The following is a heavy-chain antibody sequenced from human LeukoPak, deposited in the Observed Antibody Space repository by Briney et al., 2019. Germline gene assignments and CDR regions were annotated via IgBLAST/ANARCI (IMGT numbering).Heavy chain of an antibody. CDR2: IIPIFGTA. CDR3: ARDNSVRDEAWWFNP. D-gene: IGHD5-24*01. CDR1: GGTFSSYA. J-gene: IGHJ5*02. Sequence: ASVKVSCKASGGTFSSYAISWVRQAPGQGLEWMGGIIPIFGTANYAQKFQGRVTITADESTSTAYMELSSLRSEDTAVYYCARDNSVRDEAWWFNPWGQGTLVTVSS. V-gene: IGHV1-69*01.